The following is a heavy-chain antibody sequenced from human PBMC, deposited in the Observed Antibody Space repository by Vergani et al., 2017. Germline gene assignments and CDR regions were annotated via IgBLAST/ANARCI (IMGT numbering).Heavy chain of an antibody. CDR1: GYSIRNGYY. CDR3: TRQPQEGASGPPSVPT. D-gene: IGHD5-12*01. J-gene: IGHJ4*02. V-gene: IGHV4-38-2*01. Sequence: QVQLQESGPGLVKPSETLSLTCAVSGYSIRNGYYWGWIRQPPGKGLEWIGSIYHSGSTHYNPSLKSRVTISVDTSKNDFSQKVTSVTAATTAVYYCTRQPQEGASGPPSVPTWGQGISVIVSS. CDR2: IYHSGST.